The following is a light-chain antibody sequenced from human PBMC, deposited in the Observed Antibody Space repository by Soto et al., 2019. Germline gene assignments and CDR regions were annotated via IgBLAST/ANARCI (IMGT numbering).Light chain of an antibody. V-gene: IGKV3-11*01. Sequence: EIVLTQSPGTLSLSPGERATLSCRASQSVGVFLAWYQQKPGEAPRLLIYDASSRATDIPARFGGSESGTDFTLTISSLEPEDFALYYCQQRAGWPWTFGQGTRVE. CDR3: QQRAGWPWT. CDR1: QSVGVF. J-gene: IGKJ1*01. CDR2: DAS.